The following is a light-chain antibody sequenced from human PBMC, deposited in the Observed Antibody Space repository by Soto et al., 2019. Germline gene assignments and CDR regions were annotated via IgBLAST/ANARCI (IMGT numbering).Light chain of an antibody. CDR1: NTDVGSYNL. Sequence: QSVLTQPASVSGSPRQSITISCTGTNTDVGSYNLVSWFQQHPGKAPKLVIYEVTKRPSGVPDRFSGSKSGNTASLTVSGLQADDEAVYYCYSYAGRNIWVFGGGTQLTVL. CDR3: YSYAGRNIWV. CDR2: EVT. J-gene: IGLJ3*02. V-gene: IGLV2-23*02.